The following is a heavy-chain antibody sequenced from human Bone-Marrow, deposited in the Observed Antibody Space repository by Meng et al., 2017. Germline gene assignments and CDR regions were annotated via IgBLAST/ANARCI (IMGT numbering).Heavy chain of an antibody. D-gene: IGHD3-9*01. CDR2: ISSSGSTI. V-gene: IGHV3-11*01. J-gene: IGHJ4*02. Sequence: QVQLVESGGGLVKTGGSLRLPCAASGLTFSDYYMSCIRQAPGKGLEWVSYISSSGSTISYADSVKGRFTISRDNAKNSLYLQMNSLRAEDTAVYYCARSSIFWTHYAGYWGQGTLVTVSS. CDR1: GLTFSDYY. CDR3: ARSSIFWTHYAGY.